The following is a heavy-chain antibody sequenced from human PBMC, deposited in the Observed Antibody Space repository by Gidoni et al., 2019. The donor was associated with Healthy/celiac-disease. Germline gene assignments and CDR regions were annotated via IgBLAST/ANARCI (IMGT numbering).Heavy chain of an antibody. CDR3: ARVPSSSWEGVDY. CDR2: INHSGST. J-gene: IGHJ4*02. Sequence: QVQLQQWGAGLLKPAETRSLTCAVYGGSFSGYYWSWIRQPPGKGLEWIGEINHSGSTNYNPSLKSRVTISVDTSKNQFSLKLSSVSAADTAVYYCARVPSSSWEGVDYWGQGTLVTVSS. CDR1: GGSFSGYY. D-gene: IGHD6-13*01. V-gene: IGHV4-34*01.